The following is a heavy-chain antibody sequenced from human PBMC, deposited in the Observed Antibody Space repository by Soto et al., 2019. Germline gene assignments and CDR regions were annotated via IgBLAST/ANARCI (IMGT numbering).Heavy chain of an antibody. J-gene: IGHJ4*02. Sequence: ASVKVSCEACGYRFTSYAMHWVRQAPGQRLEWMGWINAGNGNTKYSQKFQGRVTITRDTSASTAYMELSSLRSEDTAVYYCARSIVVVTALDYWGQGTLVTVSS. CDR2: INAGNGNT. V-gene: IGHV1-3*01. CDR3: ARSIVVVTALDY. D-gene: IGHD2-21*02. CDR1: GYRFTSYA.